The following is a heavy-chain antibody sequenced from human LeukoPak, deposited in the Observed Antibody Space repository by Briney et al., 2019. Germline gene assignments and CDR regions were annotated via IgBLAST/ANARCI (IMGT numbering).Heavy chain of an antibody. CDR1: GYTFTGYY. CDR2: INPNSGGT. V-gene: IGHV1-2*02. Sequence: ASVKVSCKASGYTFTGYYMHWVRQAPGQGLEWMGWINPNSGGTNYAQKFQGRVTMTRDTSISTAYMELSRLRSDDTAVYYCARDYYDSGGYEDYWGQGTLSPSPQ. CDR3: ARDYYDSGGYEDY. D-gene: IGHD3-22*01. J-gene: IGHJ4*02.